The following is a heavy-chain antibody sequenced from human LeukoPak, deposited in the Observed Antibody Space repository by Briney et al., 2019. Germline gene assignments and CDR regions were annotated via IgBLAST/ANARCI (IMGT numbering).Heavy chain of an antibody. CDR3: AKQYYYGSGSIDY. V-gene: IGHV3-23*01. D-gene: IGHD3-10*01. Sequence: GGFLRLSCAASGFIFSSYAVNWVRQAPGKGLEWVSAISGSGGSTYYADSLKGRFTISRDNSKNTLYLQMNSLRVEDTAIYYCAKQYYYGSGSIDYWGQGTLVTVSS. CDR1: GFIFSSYA. J-gene: IGHJ4*02. CDR2: ISGSGGST.